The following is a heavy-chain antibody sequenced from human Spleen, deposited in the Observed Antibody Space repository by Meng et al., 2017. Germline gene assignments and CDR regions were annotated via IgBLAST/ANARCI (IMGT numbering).Heavy chain of an antibody. CDR1: GDSVSGNSAA. Sequence: QVQLQQSGPGLVEPSQTLSLTCAISGDSVSGNSAAWNWIRQSPSRGLEWLGRTYYRSEWYNDYAVSVQGRITINADTSMNQFSLQLNSVTPADTAVYYCAHGWAFDYWGQGTLVTVSS. V-gene: IGHV6-1*01. CDR2: TYYRSEWYN. J-gene: IGHJ4*02. CDR3: AHGWAFDY. D-gene: IGHD6-19*01.